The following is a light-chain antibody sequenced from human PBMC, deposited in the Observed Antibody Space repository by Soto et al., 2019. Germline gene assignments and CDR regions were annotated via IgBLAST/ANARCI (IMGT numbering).Light chain of an antibody. V-gene: IGLV2-14*03. J-gene: IGLJ2*01. CDR2: DVT. CDR1: STDVGGHYY. CDR3: TSYTSTNSYVA. Sequence: QSVLTQPASVSGSPGQSITISCTGTSTDVGGHYYVSWYQQHPGEAPKLIIYDVTDRPSGVSHRFSGSKSGNTASLTISGLQAEDEADYYCTSYTSTNSYVAVGGGTKLTVL.